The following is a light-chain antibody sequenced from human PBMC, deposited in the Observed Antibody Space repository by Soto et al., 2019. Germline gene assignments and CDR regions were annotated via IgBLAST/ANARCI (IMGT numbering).Light chain of an antibody. CDR2: RNN. CDR3: AAWDDSLSGVV. Sequence: QSALTQPPSASGTPGQRVTISCSGSSSNIGSNYVYWYQQLPGTAPKLLIYRNNQWPSGVPDRFSGSKSGTSASLAISGLRSEDEADYYCAAWDDSLSGVVFAGGTKLTVL. J-gene: IGLJ3*02. CDR1: SSNIGSNY. V-gene: IGLV1-47*01.